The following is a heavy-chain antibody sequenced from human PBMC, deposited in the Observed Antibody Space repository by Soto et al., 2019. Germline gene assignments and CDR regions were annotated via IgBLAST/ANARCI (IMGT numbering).Heavy chain of an antibody. V-gene: IGHV1-8*01. Sequence: ASVKVSCKASGYTFTSYDINWVRQATGQGLEWMGWMNPNSGNTGYAQKFQDRVTMTRNTSISTAYMELSSLRSEDTAVYYCARVLAAGLNAFDIWGQGTMVTVSS. J-gene: IGHJ3*02. CDR2: MNPNSGNT. CDR3: ARVLAAGLNAFDI. CDR1: GYTFTSYD. D-gene: IGHD6-25*01.